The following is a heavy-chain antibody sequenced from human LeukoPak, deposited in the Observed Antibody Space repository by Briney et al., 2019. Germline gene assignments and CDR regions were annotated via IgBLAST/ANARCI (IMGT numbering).Heavy chain of an antibody. V-gene: IGHV3-23*01. D-gene: IGHD3-9*01. J-gene: IGHJ4*02. CDR3: AKGSDILTGYYGRHCFDY. Sequence: PAGGSLRLSCAASGFTFSSYAMSWVRQAPGKGLEWVSGISGRGGSTYYADSVKGRFTISRDNSKNTLYLQMDSLRAEDTAVYYCAKGSDILTGYYGRHCFDYWGQGTLVTVSS. CDR1: GFTFSSYA. CDR2: ISGRGGST.